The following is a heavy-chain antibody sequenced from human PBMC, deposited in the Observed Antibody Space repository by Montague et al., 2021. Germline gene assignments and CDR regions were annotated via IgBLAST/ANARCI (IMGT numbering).Heavy chain of an antibody. Sequence: SLRLSCAASGFPFRTYAMNWVRQAPGKGLQWVSLIFGDGGGTFYEDSVKGRFTISRDNSKNILSLQMNSLSVDATAVYYCAKYRGGAEPDPYHMDVWGKGTMVTVSS. CDR2: IFGDGGGT. V-gene: IGHV3-23*01. D-gene: IGHD3-10*01. J-gene: IGHJ6*03. CDR3: AKYRGGAEPDPYHMDV. CDR1: GFPFRTYA.